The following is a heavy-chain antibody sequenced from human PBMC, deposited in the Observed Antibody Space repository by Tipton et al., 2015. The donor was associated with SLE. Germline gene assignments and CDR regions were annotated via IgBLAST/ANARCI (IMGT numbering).Heavy chain of an antibody. CDR3: ASGLIPGIAVAGTPY. V-gene: IGHV4-4*09. D-gene: IGHD6-19*01. Sequence: LRLSCAVYGGSFSGYYWSWIRQPAGKGLEWIGYIYTSGSTNYNPSLKSRVTISVDTSKNQFSLKLSSVTAADTAVYYCASGLIPGIAVAGTPYWGQGTLVTVSS. CDR2: IYTSGST. CDR1: GGSFSGYY. J-gene: IGHJ4*02.